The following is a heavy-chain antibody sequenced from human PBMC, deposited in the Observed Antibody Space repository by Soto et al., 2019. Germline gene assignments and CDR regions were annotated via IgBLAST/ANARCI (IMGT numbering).Heavy chain of an antibody. CDR2: SRTISSAI. CDR3: ARETPSFDS. D-gene: IGHD2-15*01. V-gene: IGHV3-48*02. J-gene: IGHJ4*02. Sequence: LRLSCAASGFTFSDYPMNWVRQAPGKGLEWVSSSRTISSAIYFADSVRDRFTISRDNDRNSLYLQMTSLRDEDTAVYYCARETPSFDSWGQGTLVTVS. CDR1: GFTFSDYP.